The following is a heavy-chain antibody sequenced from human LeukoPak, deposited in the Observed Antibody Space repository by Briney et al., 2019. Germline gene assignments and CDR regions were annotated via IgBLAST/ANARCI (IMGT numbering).Heavy chain of an antibody. CDR2: TSSSSAYT. CDR1: GFTFSSFS. Sequence: GGSLRLSCAASGFTFSSFSMIWVRQAPGKGLEWVSSTSSSSAYTFYAESGKGRFTISRDNSKNTLYLQMNSLRAEDTAVYYCARDREPGTSASRFDYWGQGTLVTVSS. V-gene: IGHV3-21*04. D-gene: IGHD2-8*02. CDR3: ARDREPGTSASRFDY. J-gene: IGHJ4*02.